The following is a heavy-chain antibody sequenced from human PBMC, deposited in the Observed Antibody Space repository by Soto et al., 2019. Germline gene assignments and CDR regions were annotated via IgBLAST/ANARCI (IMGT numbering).Heavy chain of an antibody. V-gene: IGHV5-51*01. D-gene: IGHD3-10*01. CDR1: GYSFTSYW. J-gene: IGHJ3*02. CDR2: IYPGDSDT. Sequence: GDSLKISCKGSGYSFTSYWIGWVRQMPGKGLELMGIIYPGDSDTRYSPSFQGQVTISADKSISTAYLQWSSLKASDTAMYYCARLTSYGSGSYYKNHDAFDTWGQGTMVTVSS. CDR3: ARLTSYGSGSYYKNHDAFDT.